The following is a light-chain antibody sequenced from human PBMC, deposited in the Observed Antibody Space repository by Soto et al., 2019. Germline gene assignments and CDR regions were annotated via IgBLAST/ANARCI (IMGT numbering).Light chain of an antibody. Sequence: QSVMTQPPSASGPPGQRVTISCSGSSSNIGTNTVNWYQHLPGTAPKLLIHSNNQRPSGVPDRFSGSKSGTSASLAISGLQSEDEADYYCAAWDDSLNGPYVVFGGGTKLTVL. CDR1: SSNIGTNT. V-gene: IGLV1-44*01. J-gene: IGLJ2*01. CDR2: SNN. CDR3: AAWDDSLNGPYVV.